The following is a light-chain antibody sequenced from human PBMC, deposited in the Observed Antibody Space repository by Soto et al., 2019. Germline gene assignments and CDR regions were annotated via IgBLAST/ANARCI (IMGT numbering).Light chain of an antibody. CDR3: SSYTTSSTQV. J-gene: IGLJ3*02. V-gene: IGLV2-14*01. CDR1: SSDVGYYNY. Sequence: QSALTQPASVSGSPGQSITISCTGTSSDVGYYNYVSWYQQHPGKVPKLMIYEVSNRPSGVSNRFSGSKSGNTASLTISGLQAEDEADYYCSSYTTSSTQVFGGGTKVTVL. CDR2: EVS.